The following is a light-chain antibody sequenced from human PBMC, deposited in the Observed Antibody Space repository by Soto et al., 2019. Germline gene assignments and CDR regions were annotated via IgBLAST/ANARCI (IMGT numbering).Light chain of an antibody. CDR1: QSVTNNY. CDR2: GVS. CDR3: QQYGGSPLVT. V-gene: IGKV3-20*01. Sequence: EFVMTQSPGTLSLSPGERATLSCRASQSVTNNYLAWYQQKPGQAPRLLIHGVSSRAAGIPDRFSDSGSGTDFTITKSKPAPVDFAVYYCQQYGGSPLVTFGPWTKVEIK. J-gene: IGKJ3*01.